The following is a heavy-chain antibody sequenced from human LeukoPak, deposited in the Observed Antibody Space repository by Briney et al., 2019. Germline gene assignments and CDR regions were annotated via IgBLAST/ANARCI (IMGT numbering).Heavy chain of an antibody. J-gene: IGHJ4*02. CDR3: AKDMGYCSSATCYGLDY. CDR2: VSGGGGTT. CDR1: GVTFSSYA. D-gene: IGHD2-2*01. Sequence: GGSLRLSCAASGVTFSSYAMSWVRQAPGKGLEWVSTVSGGGGTTYYADSVKGRFTISRDNSKNTLFLQMNSLRAEDTAIYYCAKDMGYCSSATCYGLDYWGQGTLVTVSS. V-gene: IGHV3-23*01.